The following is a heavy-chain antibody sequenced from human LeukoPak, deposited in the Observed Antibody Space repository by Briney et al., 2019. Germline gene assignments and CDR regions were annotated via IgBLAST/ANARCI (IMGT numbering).Heavy chain of an antibody. CDR3: ARSFCGIFIGYYQYFDY. J-gene: IGHJ4*02. D-gene: IGHD3-9*01. V-gene: IGHV3-66*01. CDR1: VIVVRSNY. CDR2: IYRDGSS. Sequence: GGSLRLSCVASVIVVRSNYMSSVRQAPGKGLEWVSVIYRDGSSYYAESVKGRFTISRDNSKNTLYIQMNSLRAEDTAVYYCARSFCGIFIGYYQYFDYWGQGTLVTVSS.